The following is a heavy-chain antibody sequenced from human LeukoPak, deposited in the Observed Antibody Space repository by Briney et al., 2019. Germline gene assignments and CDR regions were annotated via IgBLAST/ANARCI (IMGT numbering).Heavy chain of an antibody. Sequence: GGSLRLSCAASGFTFSSYWMSWVRQAPGKGLEWVDNIKEDGSKKSYVDSLKGRFTISRDNAKNSLYLQMDSLRAEDTAVYYCALGGWDYAPQSSSDFDYWGQGTLVTVSS. J-gene: IGHJ4*02. CDR2: IKEDGSKK. CDR1: GFTFSSYW. CDR3: ALGGWDYAPQSSSDFDY. D-gene: IGHD4-17*01. V-gene: IGHV3-7*01.